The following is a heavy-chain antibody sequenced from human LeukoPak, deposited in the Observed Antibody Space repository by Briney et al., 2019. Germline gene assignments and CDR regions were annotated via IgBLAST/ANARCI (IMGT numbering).Heavy chain of an antibody. CDR1: GFTFSSNW. V-gene: IGHV3-7*05. J-gene: IGHJ3*02. D-gene: IGHD3-10*01. CDR2: IKQDGSEK. CDR3: ARGLGINGLALDM. Sequence: GGSLRLSCAAAGFTFSSNWMSWVRQAPGKGLQWVANIKQDGSEKYYVDSVKGRFIISRDNAKKSLYLQMNSLRGEDTAVYYCARGLGINGLALDMWGQGTMVTVSS.